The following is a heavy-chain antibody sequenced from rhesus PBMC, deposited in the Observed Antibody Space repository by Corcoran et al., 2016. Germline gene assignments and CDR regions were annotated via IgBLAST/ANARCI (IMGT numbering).Heavy chain of an antibody. Sequence: QVQLQESGPAVVKPSETLSLACGVSGGSISSSDWWSWIRQSPGKGLEWIWSIYGSTGRTKYNPSHKSRVTISKDTSKNQFSLRLSSVTAADTAIYYCVRDYYSGSLGYFDYWGQGVLVTVSA. D-gene: IGHD3-16*01. CDR2: IYGSTGRT. CDR1: GGSISSSDW. V-gene: IGHV4-93*01. CDR3: VRDYYSGSLGYFDY. J-gene: IGHJ4*01.